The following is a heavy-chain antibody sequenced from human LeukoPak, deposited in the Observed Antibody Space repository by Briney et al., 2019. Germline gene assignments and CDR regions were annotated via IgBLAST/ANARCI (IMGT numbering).Heavy chain of an antibody. Sequence: SQTLSLTCTVSGGSISSGSYYWSWIRQPAGKGLEWIGSIYYSGSTYYNPSLKSRVTISVDTSKNQFSLKLSSVTAADTAVYYCARDEVAAAGTYNWFDPWGQGTLVTVSS. V-gene: IGHV4-61*02. J-gene: IGHJ5*02. CDR1: GGSISSGSYY. CDR3: ARDEVAAAGTYNWFDP. CDR2: IYYSGST. D-gene: IGHD6-13*01.